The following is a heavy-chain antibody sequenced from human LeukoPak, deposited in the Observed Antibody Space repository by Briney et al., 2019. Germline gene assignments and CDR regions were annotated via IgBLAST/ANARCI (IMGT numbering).Heavy chain of an antibody. CDR2: IKQDGSEK. CDR3: ARVGGNCSSTSCYRGWFDP. V-gene: IGHV3-7*01. CDR1: GFTFSSYW. J-gene: IGHJ5*02. D-gene: IGHD2-2*01. Sequence: GGSLRLSCAASGFTFSSYWMSWVRQAPGKGLEWVANIKQDGSEKYYVDSVKGRFTISRDNAKNSLYLQMNSLRAEDTAVYYCARVGGNCSSTSCYRGWFDPWGQGTLVTVSS.